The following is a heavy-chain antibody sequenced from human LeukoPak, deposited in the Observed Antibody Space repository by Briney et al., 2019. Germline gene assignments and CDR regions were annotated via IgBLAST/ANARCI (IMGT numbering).Heavy chain of an antibody. Sequence: ASVKVSCKASGYTFTSYDINWVRQAPGQGLEWMGWINPNSGGTNYAQKFQGRVTMTRDTSISTAYMELSRLRSDDTAVYYCARGSVALDAFDIWGQGTMVTVSS. CDR2: INPNSGGT. CDR1: GYTFTSYD. D-gene: IGHD4-23*01. V-gene: IGHV1-2*02. CDR3: ARGSVALDAFDI. J-gene: IGHJ3*02.